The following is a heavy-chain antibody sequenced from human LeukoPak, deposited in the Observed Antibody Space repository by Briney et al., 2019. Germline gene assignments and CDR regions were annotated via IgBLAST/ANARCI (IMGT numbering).Heavy chain of an antibody. Sequence: GSLRLSCAASGFPFSTFALHWVRQAPGKGLEWVAVVSNDAYNKYYSDSVKGRFTISRDNSRNTLYLQMNSLRPEDTAVYYCARDFSGASRIDFWGQGALVSVSS. CDR2: VSNDAYNK. CDR3: ARDFSGASRIDF. D-gene: IGHD4/OR15-4a*01. CDR1: GFPFSTFA. V-gene: IGHV3-30-3*01. J-gene: IGHJ4*02.